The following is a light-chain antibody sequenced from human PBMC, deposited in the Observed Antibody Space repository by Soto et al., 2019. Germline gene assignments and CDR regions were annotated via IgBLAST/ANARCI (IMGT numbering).Light chain of an antibody. CDR1: ESLVYSDGNSY. CDR3: MQGKYWPPIT. V-gene: IGKV2-30*01. J-gene: IGKJ5*01. CDR2: RAS. Sequence: DVVMTQAPLSLPVTLGRPASISCRSSESLVYSDGNSYLSWFQQRPGQSPRRLIYRASNRDSGVPDRFSGSGSGTDFTLKISRVEVEDVGVYYCMQGKYWPPITFGQGTRLEIK.